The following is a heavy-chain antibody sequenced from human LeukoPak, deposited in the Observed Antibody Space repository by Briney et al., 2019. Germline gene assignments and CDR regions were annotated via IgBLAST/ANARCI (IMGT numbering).Heavy chain of an antibody. D-gene: IGHD3-22*01. V-gene: IGHV3-23*01. J-gene: IGHJ6*03. Sequence: GGSLRLSCAASGFTFSSYAMSWVRQAPGKGLEWVSAISGSGGSTYYADSVKGRFTISRDNSKNTLYLQMNSLRAEDTAVYYCARGYDSSGYYRDYYYYYYMDVWGKGTTVTISS. CDR2: ISGSGGST. CDR1: GFTFSSYA. CDR3: ARGYDSSGYYRDYYYYYYMDV.